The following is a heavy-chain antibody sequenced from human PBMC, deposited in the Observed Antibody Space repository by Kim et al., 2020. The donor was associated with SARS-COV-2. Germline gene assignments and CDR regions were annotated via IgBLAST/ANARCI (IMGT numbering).Heavy chain of an antibody. D-gene: IGHD3-9*01. V-gene: IGHV1-69*13. CDR3: ARRGDILTDDQEHYYYGMDV. CDR1: GGTFSSYA. J-gene: IGHJ6*02. Sequence: SVKVSCKASGGTFSSYAISWVRQAPGQGLEWMGGIIPIFGTANYAQKFQGRVTITADESTSTAYMELSSLRSEDTAVYYCARRGDILTDDQEHYYYGMDVWGQGTTVTVSS. CDR2: IIPIFGTA.